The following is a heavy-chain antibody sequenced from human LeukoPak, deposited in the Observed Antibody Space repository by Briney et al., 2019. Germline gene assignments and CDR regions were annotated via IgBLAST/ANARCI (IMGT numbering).Heavy chain of an antibody. V-gene: IGHV1-69*04. CDR1: GGTFSSYA. D-gene: IGHD3-22*01. CDR3: ARGGSRASEMGSGYPPLWYFDL. CDR2: IIPILGIA. Sequence: SVKVSCKASGGTFSSYAISWVRQAPEQGLEWMGRIIPILGIANYAQKFQGRVTITADESTSTAYMELSSLRSEDTAVYYCARGGSRASEMGSGYPPLWYFDLWGRGTLVTVSS. J-gene: IGHJ2*01.